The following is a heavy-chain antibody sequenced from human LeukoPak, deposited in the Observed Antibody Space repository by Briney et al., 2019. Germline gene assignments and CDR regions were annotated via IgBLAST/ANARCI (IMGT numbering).Heavy chain of an antibody. CDR3: ARGGGGYSSNWFDP. V-gene: IGHV3-48*01. Sequence: PGGSLRLSCAASGFTFSRYAMSWVRQAPGKGLERVSYISSSSSIIYYADSVKGRFTISRDNAKNSLFLQMNSLRAEDTAVYYCARGGGGYSSNWFDPWGQGTLVTVSS. J-gene: IGHJ5*02. D-gene: IGHD5-18*01. CDR2: ISSSSSII. CDR1: GFTFSRYA.